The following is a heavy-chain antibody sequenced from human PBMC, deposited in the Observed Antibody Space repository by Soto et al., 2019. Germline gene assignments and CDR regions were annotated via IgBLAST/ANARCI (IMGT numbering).Heavy chain of an antibody. CDR1: GGSISSGGYY. J-gene: IGHJ3*02. D-gene: IGHD4-4*01. CDR2: IYYGGST. V-gene: IGHV4-31*03. Sequence: SETLSLTCTVSGGSISSGGYYWSWIRQHPGKGLEWIGYIYYGGSTYYNPSLKSRVTISVDTSKNQFSLKLSSVTAADTAVYYCARGGTTNAFDIWGQGTMVTVSS. CDR3: ARGGTTNAFDI.